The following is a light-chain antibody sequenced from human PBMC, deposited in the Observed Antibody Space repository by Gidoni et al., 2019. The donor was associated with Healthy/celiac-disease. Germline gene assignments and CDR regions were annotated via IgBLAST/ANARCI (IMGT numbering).Light chain of an antibody. CDR2: EVS. V-gene: IGLV2-14*01. J-gene: IGLJ3*02. CDR3: SSYTSSSIWV. Sequence: QSALTQPASVSGSPGPSITISCTGTSSDVGGYNYVSWYQQHPGKAPKLMIYEVSNRPSGVPDRFSGSKSGNTASLTISGLQAEDEADYYCSSYTSSSIWVFGGGTKLTVL. CDR1: SSDVGGYNY.